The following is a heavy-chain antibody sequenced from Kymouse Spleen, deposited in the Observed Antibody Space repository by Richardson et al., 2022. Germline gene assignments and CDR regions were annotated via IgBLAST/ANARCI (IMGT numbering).Heavy chain of an antibody. CDR3: ARHNWNYDDYYYYGMDV. Sequence: EVQLVQSGAEVKKPGESLKISCKGSGYSFTSYWIGWVRQMPGKGLEWMGIIYPGDSDTRYSPSFQGQVTISADKSISTAYLQWSSLKASDTAMYYCARHNWNYDDYYYYGMDVWGQGTTVTVSS. CDR2: IYPGDSDT. J-gene: IGHJ6*02. V-gene: IGHV5-51*01. D-gene: IGHD1-7*01. CDR1: GYSFTSYW.